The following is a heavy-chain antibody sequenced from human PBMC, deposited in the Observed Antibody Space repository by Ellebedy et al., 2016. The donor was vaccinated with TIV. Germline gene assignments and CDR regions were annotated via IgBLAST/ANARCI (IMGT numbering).Heavy chain of an antibody. Sequence: GESLKISCAASGFTFSDYYMSWIRQAPGKGLEWVAAISGNARSTWYTDSVKGRFTISRDNSKNTLDLQMNTLGAEDTAVYYCAKGSATVRPYYFDYWGQGSLVTVSS. CDR1: GFTFSDYY. D-gene: IGHD3-10*01. CDR3: AKGSATVRPYYFDY. V-gene: IGHV3-23*01. CDR2: ISGNARST. J-gene: IGHJ4*02.